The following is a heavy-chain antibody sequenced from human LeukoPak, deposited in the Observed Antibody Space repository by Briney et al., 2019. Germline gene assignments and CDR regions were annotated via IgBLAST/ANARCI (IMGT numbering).Heavy chain of an antibody. CDR3: ARGWGDYYDSSGYYHSLNFDY. J-gene: IGHJ4*02. CDR2: INHSGST. Sequence: SETLSLNCAVYGGSFSGYYWSWIRQPPGKGLEWIGEINHSGSTNYNPSLKSRVTISVDTSKNQFSLKLSSVTAADTAVYYCARGWGDYYDSSGYYHSLNFDYWGQGTLVTVSS. V-gene: IGHV4-34*01. CDR1: GGSFSGYY. D-gene: IGHD3-22*01.